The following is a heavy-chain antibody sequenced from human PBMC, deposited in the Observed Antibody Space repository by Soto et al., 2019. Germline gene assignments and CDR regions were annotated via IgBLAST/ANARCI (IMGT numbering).Heavy chain of an antibody. CDR3: ARARRYSSGWYSPYNWFDP. Sequence: ASVKVSCKASGGTFSSYAISWVRQAPGQGLEWMGGIIPIFGTANYAQKFQGRVTITADESTSTAYMELSSLRSEDTAVYYCARARRYSSGWYSPYNWFDPWGQGTLVTVSS. J-gene: IGHJ5*02. D-gene: IGHD6-19*01. V-gene: IGHV1-69*13. CDR1: GGTFSSYA. CDR2: IIPIFGTA.